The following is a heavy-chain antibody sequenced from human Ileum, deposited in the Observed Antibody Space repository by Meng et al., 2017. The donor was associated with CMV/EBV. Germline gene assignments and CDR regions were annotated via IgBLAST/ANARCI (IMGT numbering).Heavy chain of an antibody. D-gene: IGHD3-16*01. CDR3: ARGGAFDY. CDR2: MLHTGDT. V-gene: IGHV4-38-2*02. CDR1: GYSISSGYS. Sequence: GSLRLSCTVSGYSISSGYSWDWIRQPPGKGLEWIGSMLHTGDTYYRPSLKGRATISVDTSKNQFSLNLNAVAAADTAVYYCARGGAFDYWGQGALVTVSS. J-gene: IGHJ4*02.